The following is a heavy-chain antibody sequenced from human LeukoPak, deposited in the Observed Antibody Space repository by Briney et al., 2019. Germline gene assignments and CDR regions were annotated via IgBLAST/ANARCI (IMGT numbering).Heavy chain of an antibody. Sequence: PSETLSLTCTVSGGSISSYYWSWIRQPPGKGLEWIGYIHYSGSTNYNPSLKSRVTISVDTSKNQFSLKLSSVTAADTAVYYCARGAYYYDSSGYYYFDYWGQGTLVTVSS. CDR3: ARGAYYYDSSGYYYFDY. D-gene: IGHD3-22*01. CDR1: GGSISSYY. V-gene: IGHV4-59*01. CDR2: IHYSGST. J-gene: IGHJ4*02.